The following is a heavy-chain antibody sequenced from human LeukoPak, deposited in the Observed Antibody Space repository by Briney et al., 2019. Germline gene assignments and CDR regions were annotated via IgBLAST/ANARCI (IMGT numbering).Heavy chain of an antibody. CDR2: ISGPGDNT. V-gene: IGHV3-23*01. D-gene: IGHD2-21*01. J-gene: IGHJ4*02. CDR3: AKYWGTIPEGFFDF. CDR1: ALTFSRNA. Sequence: PGGSLRLSCAASALTFSRNAMSWVRRAPGKGLEWVSVISGPGDNTYYADSVNGRFTISRDNSKNTLYLQMNSLRAEDTAIYCCAKYWGTIPEGFFDFGGQGILVTVSS.